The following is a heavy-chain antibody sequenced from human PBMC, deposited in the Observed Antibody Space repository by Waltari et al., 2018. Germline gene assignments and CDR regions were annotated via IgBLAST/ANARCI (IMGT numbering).Heavy chain of an antibody. CDR1: GYTFTGYY. CDR3: ARASSSGWKGGGFQH. CDR2: INPNSGGT. V-gene: IGHV1-2*02. Sequence: QVQLVQSGAEVKKPGASVKVSCKASGYTFTGYYMHWVRQAPGQGLEWMGWINPNSGGTNYAQKFQGRVTMTRDTSISTAYMELSRLRSDDTAVYYCARASSSGWKGGGFQHWGQGTLVTVSS. J-gene: IGHJ1*01. D-gene: IGHD6-19*01.